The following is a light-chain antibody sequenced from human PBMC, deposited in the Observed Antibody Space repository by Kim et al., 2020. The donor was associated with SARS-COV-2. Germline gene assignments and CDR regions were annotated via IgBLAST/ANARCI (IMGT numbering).Light chain of an antibody. CDR1: SGRSSYI. CDR2: LEGSGNY. V-gene: IGLV4-60*03. J-gene: IGLJ3*02. CDR3: ETWDINTRV. Sequence: QSVLTQSSSASASLGSSVKLTCTLSSGRSSYIIAWHQQQPGKAPRYLMKLEGSGNYNKGSGVPDRFSGSSSGADRHLTISNLQSEDEADYYCETWDINTRVFGGGTQLTVL.